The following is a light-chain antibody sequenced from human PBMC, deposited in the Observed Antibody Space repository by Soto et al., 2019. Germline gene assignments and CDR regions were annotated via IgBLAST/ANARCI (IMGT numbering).Light chain of an antibody. CDR1: QSISSW. CDR3: QQYNSYPWT. J-gene: IGKJ1*01. Sequence: DIQVTQSPSTLSASVGDRVTLTWRASQSISSWLAWYPQKPGKAPKLLIYDASSLESGVPSRFSGSGSGTEFTLTITSLQPDDFATYYCQQYNSYPWTFGQGTKVDIK. CDR2: DAS. V-gene: IGKV1-5*01.